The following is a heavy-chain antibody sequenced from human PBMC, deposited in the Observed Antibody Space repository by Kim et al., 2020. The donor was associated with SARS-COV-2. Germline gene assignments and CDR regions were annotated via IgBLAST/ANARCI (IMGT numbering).Heavy chain of an antibody. CDR2: ISAYNGNT. D-gene: IGHD3-10*01. Sequence: ASVKVSCKASGYTFTSYGISWVRQAPGQGLEWMGWISAYNGNTNYAQKLQGRVTMTTDTSTSTAYMELRSLRSDDTAVYYCARDSGGSGSYYNYYYYGMDVWGQGTTVTVSS. V-gene: IGHV1-18*01. CDR3: ARDSGGSGSYYNYYYYGMDV. J-gene: IGHJ6*02. CDR1: GYTFTSYG.